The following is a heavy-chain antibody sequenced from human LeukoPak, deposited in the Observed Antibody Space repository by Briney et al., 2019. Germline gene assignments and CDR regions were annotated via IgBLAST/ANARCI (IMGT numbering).Heavy chain of an antibody. J-gene: IGHJ4*02. CDR1: GYTFTGYY. V-gene: IGHV1-2*02. D-gene: IGHD4-11*01. CDR3: ARAPTVTSPTFDY. CDR2: INPNSGGT. Sequence: ASVKVSCTASGYTFTGYYMHWVRQAPGQGLEWMGWINPNSGGTNYAQKFQGRVTMTRDTSISTAYMELSRLRSDDTAVYYCARAPTVTSPTFDYWGQGTLVTVSS.